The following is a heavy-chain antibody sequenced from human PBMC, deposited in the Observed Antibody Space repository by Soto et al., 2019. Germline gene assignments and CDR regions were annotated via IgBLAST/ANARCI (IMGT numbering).Heavy chain of an antibody. D-gene: IGHD3-10*01. V-gene: IGHV1-69*01. CDR2: IIPIFGTA. J-gene: IGHJ5*02. Sequence: QVQLVQSGAEVKKPGSSVKVSCKASGGTFSSYAISWVRQAPGQGHEWMGGIIPIFGTANYAQKFQGRVTITADESTSTAYMELSSLRSEDTAVYYCAREEYYYGSQQEQENWLDPWGQGTLVTVSS. CDR3: AREEYYYGSQQEQENWLDP. CDR1: GGTFSSYA.